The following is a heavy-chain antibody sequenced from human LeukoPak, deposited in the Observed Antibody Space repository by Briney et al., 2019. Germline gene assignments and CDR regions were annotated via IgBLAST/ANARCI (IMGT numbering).Heavy chain of an antibody. D-gene: IGHD6-13*01. CDR1: GGSISSSSYY. Sequence: PSETLSLTCTVSGGSISSSSYYWGWIRQPPGKGLEWIGSIYYSGSTYYNPSLKSRVTISVDTSKNQFSLKLSSVTAADTAVYYCARVEYSSSWYENYTYYFDYWGQGTLVTVSS. V-gene: IGHV4-39*01. CDR3: ARVEYSSSWYENYTYYFDY. J-gene: IGHJ4*02. CDR2: IYYSGST.